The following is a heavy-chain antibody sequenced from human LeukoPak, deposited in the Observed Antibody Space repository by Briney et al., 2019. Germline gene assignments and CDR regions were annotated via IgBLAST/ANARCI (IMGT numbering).Heavy chain of an antibody. CDR2: INTYNGNT. D-gene: IGHD3-3*01. CDR3: ASGVIFGVVTDCYMDV. V-gene: IGHV1-18*01. CDR1: GYTFTSYG. J-gene: IGHJ6*03. Sequence: ASVKVSCKASGYTFTSYGISWVRQAPGQGLEWMGWINTYNGNTKYAQKLQGRVTMTTDTSTSTAYMELRRLRSDDTAVYYCASGVIFGVVTDCYMDVWGKGTTVIVSS.